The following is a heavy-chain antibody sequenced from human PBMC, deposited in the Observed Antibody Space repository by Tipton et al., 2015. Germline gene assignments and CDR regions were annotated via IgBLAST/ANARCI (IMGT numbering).Heavy chain of an antibody. J-gene: IGHJ4*02. CDR2: LYFSGST. CDR1: GGSISSSSYY. V-gene: IGHV4-39*01. CDR3: ASPSLPHDRSDYYFQS. Sequence: LRLSCTVSGGSISSSSYYWAWIRQPPGKGLEWIGSLYFSGSTYYNPSLKSRVTISIDRFKNQFSLKLSSVTAADTAVYYCASPSLPHDRSDYYFQSWGQGSLVTVSS. D-gene: IGHD3-22*01.